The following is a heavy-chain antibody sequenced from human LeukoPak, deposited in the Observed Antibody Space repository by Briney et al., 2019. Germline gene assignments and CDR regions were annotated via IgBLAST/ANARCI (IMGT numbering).Heavy chain of an antibody. CDR2: ISSSGNYI. CDR1: GFTFNNYD. V-gene: IGHV3-21*06. Sequence: GGSLRLSCAASGFTFNNYDMNWVRQAPGKGLEWVSSISSSGNYIFYADSVKGRFTISRDNAKNSLYLQINSLRAEDTAVYYCARDLLGWELHYFDYWGQGTLVTVSS. J-gene: IGHJ4*02. D-gene: IGHD1-26*01. CDR3: ARDLLGWELHYFDY.